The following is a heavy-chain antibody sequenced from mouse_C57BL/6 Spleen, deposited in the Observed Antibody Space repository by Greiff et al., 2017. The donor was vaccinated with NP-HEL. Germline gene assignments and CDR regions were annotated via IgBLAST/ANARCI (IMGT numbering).Heavy chain of an antibody. J-gene: IGHJ2*01. V-gene: IGHV1-69*01. Sequence: QVQLQQPGAELVMPGASVKLSCKASGYTFTSYWMHWVKQRPGQGLEWIGRIDPGDGYTNYNEKFKGKATLTADKSSSTAYMQLSSLTSEDSAVYYCARPDWDVGYWGKGTTVTVSS. CDR3: ARPDWDVGY. CDR2: IDPGDGYT. D-gene: IGHD4-1*01. CDR1: GYTFTSYW.